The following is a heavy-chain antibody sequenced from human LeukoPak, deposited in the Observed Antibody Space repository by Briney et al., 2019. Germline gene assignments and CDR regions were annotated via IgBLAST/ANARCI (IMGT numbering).Heavy chain of an antibody. J-gene: IGHJ5*02. CDR2: TGLSSSYK. D-gene: IGHD2-15*01. CDR1: GFSLSIYD. CDR3: ARERSYCSGATCSLDL. V-gene: IGHV3-21*01. Sequence: GGSLRLSCAASGFSLSIYDMVWVRQAPGKGLEWIASTGLSSSYKGYADSVKGRFTISRDNGENSVYLQMNSLRAEDTAVYFCARERSYCSGATCSLDLWGQGTLVTVSS.